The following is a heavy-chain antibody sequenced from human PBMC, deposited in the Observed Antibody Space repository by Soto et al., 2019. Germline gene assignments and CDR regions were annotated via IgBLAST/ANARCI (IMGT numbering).Heavy chain of an antibody. CDR2: INPNSGRT. J-gene: IGHJ2*01. Sequence: QVQLVQSGAEVKKPGASVKVSCKASGYTFTGYYMHWVRQAPGQGLEWMGWINPNSGRTNYAQKFQGRVTMTRDTSISTDYMELSRLRSDDTAVYYCARLPWELLRVWYFDLWGRGTLVTVSS. V-gene: IGHV1-2*02. CDR3: ARLPWELLRVWYFDL. D-gene: IGHD1-26*01. CDR1: GYTFTGYY.